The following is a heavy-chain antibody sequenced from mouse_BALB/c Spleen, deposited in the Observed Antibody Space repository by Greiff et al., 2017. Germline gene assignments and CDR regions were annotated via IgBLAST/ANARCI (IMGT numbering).Heavy chain of an antibody. D-gene: IGHD2-4*01. V-gene: IGHV3-2*02. CDR1: GYSITSDYA. CDR2: ISYSGST. J-gene: IGHJ4*01. Sequence: EVHLVESGPGLVKPSQSLSLTCTVTGYSITSDYAWNWIRQFPGNKLEWMGYISYSGSTSYNPSLKSRISITRDTSKNQFFLQLNSVTTEDTATYYCARRPSTMITTYAMDYWGQGTSVTVSS. CDR3: ARRPSTMITTYAMDY.